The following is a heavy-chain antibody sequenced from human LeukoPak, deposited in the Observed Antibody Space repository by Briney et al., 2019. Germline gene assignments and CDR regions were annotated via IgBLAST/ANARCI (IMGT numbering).Heavy chain of an antibody. Sequence: PGGSLRLSCAASGFTLSSHPMNWVRQAPGKGLEWVSYIGNEGRMMYYADSVKGRFTISRDSAKNSLYLQMNSLGADDTAVYYCARDASHFDSSGYFHNYYYGMDVWGQGTTVTVSS. V-gene: IGHV3-48*03. J-gene: IGHJ6*02. CDR3: ARDASHFDSSGYFHNYYYGMDV. CDR1: GFTLSSHP. D-gene: IGHD3-22*01. CDR2: IGNEGRMM.